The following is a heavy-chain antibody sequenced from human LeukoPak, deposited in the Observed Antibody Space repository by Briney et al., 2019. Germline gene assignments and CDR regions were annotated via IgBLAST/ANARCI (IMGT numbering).Heavy chain of an antibody. D-gene: IGHD2-15*01. CDR2: INPNSGVT. Sequence: ASVKVSCKASGYTFTDHYIHWVRQAPGQGLEWMGWINPNSGVTSYAQKFQGRVTMTRDTSISTAYMDLSRLRSDGTAMYYCARWGGGTPPYFDYWGQGTLVTVSS. CDR1: GYTFTDHY. CDR3: ARWGGGTPPYFDY. V-gene: IGHV1-2*02. J-gene: IGHJ4*02.